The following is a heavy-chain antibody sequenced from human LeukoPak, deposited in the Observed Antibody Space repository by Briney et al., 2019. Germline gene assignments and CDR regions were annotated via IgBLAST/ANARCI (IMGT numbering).Heavy chain of an antibody. D-gene: IGHD3-9*01. J-gene: IGHJ4*02. CDR1: GFTFANHA. Sequence: PGGSLRLSCAASGFTFANHAMNWVRRAPGKGLEWIAYINNSGRTIYYADSMKGRLTISRDNAKSSLYLQVNSLIAEDTAIYYCARDLDWSFDYWGQGIQVTVSS. CDR2: INNSGRTI. V-gene: IGHV3-48*03. CDR3: ARDLDWSFDY.